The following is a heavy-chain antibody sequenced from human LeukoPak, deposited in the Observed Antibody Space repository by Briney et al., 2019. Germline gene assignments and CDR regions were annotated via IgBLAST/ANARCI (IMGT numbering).Heavy chain of an antibody. Sequence: SETLSLTCAVYGGSFSGYYWGWIRQPPGKGLEWIGEINHSGSTNYNPSLKSRVTISVDTSKNQSSLKLSSVTAADTAVYYCARGLLINYYDSSGYYDYWGQGTLVTVSS. D-gene: IGHD3-22*01. V-gene: IGHV4-34*01. CDR3: ARGLLINYYDSSGYYDY. J-gene: IGHJ4*02. CDR2: INHSGST. CDR1: GGSFSGYY.